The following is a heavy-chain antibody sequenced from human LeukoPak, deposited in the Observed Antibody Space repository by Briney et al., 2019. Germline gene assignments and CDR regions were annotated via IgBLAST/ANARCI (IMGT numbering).Heavy chain of an antibody. CDR2: ISDSGDYT. J-gene: IGHJ4*02. V-gene: IGHV3-23*01. CDR3: TRGARYCSSTSCYSYSED. D-gene: IGHD2-2*01. CDR1: GFTFSNYA. Sequence: GGSLRLSCAASGFTFSNYAMSWVRRAPGKGLEWVSSISDSGDYTYYADSVKGRVTISRDNSKNTLYLQMNSLRAEDTAVYYCTRGARYCSSTSCYSYSEDWGQGTQVTVSS.